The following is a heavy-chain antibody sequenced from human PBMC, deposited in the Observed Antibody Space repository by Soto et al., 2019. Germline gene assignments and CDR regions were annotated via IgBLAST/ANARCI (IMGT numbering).Heavy chain of an antibody. CDR2: IYYSGST. J-gene: IGHJ5*02. D-gene: IGHD3-3*01. CDR3: ARGVYDFWSGYPNWFDP. V-gene: IGHV4-59*01. CDR1: GGSISSYY. Sequence: QVQLQESGPGLVKPSETLSLTCTVSGGSISSYYWSWIRQPPGKGLEWIGYIYYSGSTNYNPSLKSRVTISVDTSKNQFSLKLSSVTAADTAVYYCARGVYDFWSGYPNWFDPWVQGTLVTVSS.